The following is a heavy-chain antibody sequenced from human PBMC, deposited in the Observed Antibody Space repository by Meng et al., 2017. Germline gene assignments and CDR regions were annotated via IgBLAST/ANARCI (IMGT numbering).Heavy chain of an antibody. CDR3: AREIAAAYCGGDCYL. J-gene: IGHJ5*02. Sequence: VQVYRSGPEMTKPVSSVKVSCKASGVSLSSYAISWVRQAPGQGLEWMGGIIPIFGTANYAQKFQGRVTITADESTSTAYMELSSLRSEDTAVYYCAREIAAAYCGGDCYLWGQGTLVTVSS. CDR2: IIPIFGTA. V-gene: IGHV1-69*01. D-gene: IGHD2-21*02. CDR1: GVSLSSYA.